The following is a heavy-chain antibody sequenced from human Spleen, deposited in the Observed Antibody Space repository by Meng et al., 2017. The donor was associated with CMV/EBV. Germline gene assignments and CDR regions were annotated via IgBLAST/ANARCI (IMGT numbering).Heavy chain of an antibody. CDR1: GFTFSSYA. D-gene: IGHD3-22*01. V-gene: IGHV3-48*04. J-gene: IGHJ6*02. CDR2: ISSDSRTI. Sequence: GGSLRLSCAASGFTFSSYAMHWVRQAPGKGLEWISYISSDSRTIYYTDSVKGRFTISRDNAENSLYLQMNSLRAEDTAVYYCSYQLIDQFYYYDVDVWGQGTTVTVSS. CDR3: SYQLIDQFYYYDVDV.